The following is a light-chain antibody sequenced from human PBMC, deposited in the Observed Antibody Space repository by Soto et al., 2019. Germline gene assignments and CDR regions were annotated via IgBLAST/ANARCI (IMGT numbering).Light chain of an antibody. V-gene: IGLV1-40*01. CDR1: SSNIGAGYD. CDR3: QSYDSSLSGVV. Sequence: QSVLTQPPSVSGAPGQRVTISCTGSSSNIGAGYDVHWYQQLPGTAPKLLIYGNNNRPSGVPDRFSGSKSGTSASLAITGLQAEDEADYYGQSYDSSLSGVVFGGGTKLTVL. CDR2: GNN. J-gene: IGLJ2*01.